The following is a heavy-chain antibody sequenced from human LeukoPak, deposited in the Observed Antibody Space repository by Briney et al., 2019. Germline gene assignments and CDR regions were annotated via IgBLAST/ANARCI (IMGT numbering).Heavy chain of an antibody. Sequence: PGGSLRLSCAASGFTFSSYSMNWVRQAPGKGLEWVSSISSSSSYIYYADSVKGRFTISRDNAKNSLYLQMNSLRAEDTAVYYCARDPNYDFWSGYKYPDYWGQGTLVTVSS. CDR2: ISSSSSYI. D-gene: IGHD3-3*01. J-gene: IGHJ4*02. CDR1: GFTFSSYS. V-gene: IGHV3-21*01. CDR3: ARDPNYDFWSGYKYPDY.